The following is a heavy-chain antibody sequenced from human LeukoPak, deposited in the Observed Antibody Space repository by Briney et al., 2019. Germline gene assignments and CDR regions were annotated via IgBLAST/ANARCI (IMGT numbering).Heavy chain of an antibody. CDR3: ATTIGDY. D-gene: IGHD3-10*01. CDR2: MNQDGSDK. J-gene: IGHJ4*02. Sequence: GGSLRLSCAASGFTFSSYSMNWVRQAPGKGLGWVANMNQDGSDKYYVDSVKGRFTISRDNSDNSLYLQMNSLRAEDTAVYYCATTIGDYWGQGTLVTVSS. V-gene: IGHV3-7*01. CDR1: GFTFSSYS.